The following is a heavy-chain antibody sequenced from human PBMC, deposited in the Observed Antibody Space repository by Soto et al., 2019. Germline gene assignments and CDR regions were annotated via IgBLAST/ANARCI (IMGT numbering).Heavy chain of an antibody. CDR1: GYTFTGYY. CDR3: ARGYYDSSGYYDYYYGMDV. V-gene: IGHV1-2*04. J-gene: IGHJ6*02. CDR2: INPNSGGT. Sequence: ASVKVSCKASGYTFTGYYMHWVRQAPGQGLELMGWINPNSGGTNYAQKFQGWVTMTRDTSISTAYMELSRLRSDDTAVYYCARGYYDSSGYYDYYYGMDVWGQGTTVTVYS. D-gene: IGHD3-22*01.